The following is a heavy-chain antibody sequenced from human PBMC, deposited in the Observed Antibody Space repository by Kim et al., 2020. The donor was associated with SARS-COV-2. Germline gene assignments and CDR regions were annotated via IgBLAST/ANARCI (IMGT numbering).Heavy chain of an antibody. Sequence: ASVKVSCEASGYIFSHYTINWLRQAPGQGLEWMGWINTDTGDPVYAQGFTGRFVFSLDTSVSTTYLQINSLKAEDTAVYYCARKCNSALAASYAAFDIWGQGTMVTVSS. D-gene: IGHD6-19*01. CDR1: GYIFSHYT. J-gene: IGHJ3*02. V-gene: IGHV7-4-1*02. CDR2: INTDTGDP. CDR3: ARKCNSALAASYAAFDI.